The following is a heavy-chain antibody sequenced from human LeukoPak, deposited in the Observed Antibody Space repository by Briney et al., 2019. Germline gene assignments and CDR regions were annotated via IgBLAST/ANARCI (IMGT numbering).Heavy chain of an antibody. CDR1: GYTLTELS. CDR3: ATRSLYGDYVFDY. Sequence: ASVKASCKVSGYTLTELSMHWVRQAPGKGLEWMGGFDPEDGETIYAQKFQGRVTMTEDTSTDTAYMELSSLRSEDTAVYYCATRSLYGDYVFDYWGQGTLVTVSS. D-gene: IGHD4-17*01. J-gene: IGHJ4*02. CDR2: FDPEDGET. V-gene: IGHV1-24*01.